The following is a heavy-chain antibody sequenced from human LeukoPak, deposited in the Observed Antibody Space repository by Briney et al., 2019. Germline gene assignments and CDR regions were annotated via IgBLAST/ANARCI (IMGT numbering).Heavy chain of an antibody. CDR3: ARGRSVSIPAANFDY. CDR1: GGSLSGYD. CDR2: INQSGST. D-gene: IGHD2-2*01. J-gene: IGHJ4*02. Sequence: SETLSLTCAVYGGSLSGYDWSWIRQPPGKGLEWIAEINQSGSTNYNPSLKSRVTISVDTSKNQFSLKLSSVTAADTAVYYCARGRSVSIPAANFDYWGQGTLVTVSS. V-gene: IGHV4-34*01.